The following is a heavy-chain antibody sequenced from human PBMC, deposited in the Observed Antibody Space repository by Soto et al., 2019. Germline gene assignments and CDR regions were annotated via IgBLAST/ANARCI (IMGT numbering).Heavy chain of an antibody. Sequence: PGGSLRLSCAASGFTFSSYAMSWVRQAPGKGLEWVSVISGSDDSTYYADSVKGRFTISRDNSKNTLYLQMNSLRAEDTAVYYCAKRSSSSTFDYWGQATLVTVSS. D-gene: IGHD6-6*01. V-gene: IGHV3-23*01. CDR1: GFTFSSYA. J-gene: IGHJ4*02. CDR3: AKRSSSSTFDY. CDR2: ISGSDDST.